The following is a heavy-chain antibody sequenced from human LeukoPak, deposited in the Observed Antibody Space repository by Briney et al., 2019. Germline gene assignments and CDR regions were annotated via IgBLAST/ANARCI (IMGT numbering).Heavy chain of an antibody. Sequence: GGSLRLSCAASGFTFSSYAMSWVRQAPGEGLEWVSSTTGSGRTTYYADSVKGRFTISRDNSKNTLFLQMNSLRAEDTALYYCSSDPNGDYVGAFDMWGPGTMVTVSS. J-gene: IGHJ3*02. CDR1: GFTFSSYA. CDR3: SSDPNGDYVGAFDM. CDR2: TTGSGRTT. V-gene: IGHV3-23*01. D-gene: IGHD4-17*01.